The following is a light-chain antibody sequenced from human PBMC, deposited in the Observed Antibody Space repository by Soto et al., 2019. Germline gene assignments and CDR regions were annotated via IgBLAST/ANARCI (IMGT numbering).Light chain of an antibody. J-gene: IGLJ1*01. Sequence: QSALTPRASVSGSPGQSITISCTGGRSDICGYNYVSWFQQHPGKAPKLMIYEVTNRPSGVSNRFSGSKSGSTASLTISGLQAEDEADYYCSSYTSSNTLVFGTRTKLTVL. CDR1: RSDICGYNY. V-gene: IGLV2-14*01. CDR2: EVT. CDR3: SSYTSSNTLV.